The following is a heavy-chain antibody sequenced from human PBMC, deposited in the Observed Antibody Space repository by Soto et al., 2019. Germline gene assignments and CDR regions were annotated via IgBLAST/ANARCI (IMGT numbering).Heavy chain of an antibody. Sequence: ASVKVSCKASGYTFTSYGISWVRQAPGQGLEWMGWISAYNGNTNYAQKLQGSVTMTTDTSTSTAYMELRSLRSDDTAVYYCARDQGYDFWSGYPQYYYYMDVWGKGTTVTVSS. D-gene: IGHD3-3*01. J-gene: IGHJ6*03. CDR2: ISAYNGNT. CDR1: GYTFTSYG. V-gene: IGHV1-18*01. CDR3: ARDQGYDFWSGYPQYYYYMDV.